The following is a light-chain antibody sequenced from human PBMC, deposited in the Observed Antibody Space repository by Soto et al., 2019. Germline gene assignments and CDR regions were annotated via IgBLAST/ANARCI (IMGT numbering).Light chain of an antibody. Sequence: AIQMTQSPSSLSASVGDRVTITCRASQGIRNDLGWYQQKPGKAPKLLIYATSSLQSGDPSRFSGSGSGTDFTLTISSLQPEDFAPYYCLQDYNYPQPFGQGTKVEIK. CDR2: ATS. V-gene: IGKV1-6*01. CDR3: LQDYNYPQP. CDR1: QGIRND. J-gene: IGKJ1*01.